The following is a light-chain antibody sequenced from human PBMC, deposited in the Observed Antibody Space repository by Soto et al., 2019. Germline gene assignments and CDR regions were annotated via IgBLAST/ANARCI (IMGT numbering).Light chain of an antibody. CDR3: SSYTSSSTLV. J-gene: IGLJ2*01. CDR1: SSDVGGYNY. Sequence: QSALTQPASVSGSPGQSITISCTGTSSDVGGYNYVSWYQHHPGKAPKLMIYDVLNRPSGISNRFSGSKSGNTASLNISGLQAEDEADYYCSSYTSSSTLVFGGGTKSPS. V-gene: IGLV2-14*03. CDR2: DVL.